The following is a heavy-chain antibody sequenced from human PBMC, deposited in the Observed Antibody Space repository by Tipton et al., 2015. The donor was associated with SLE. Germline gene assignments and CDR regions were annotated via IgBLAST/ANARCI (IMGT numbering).Heavy chain of an antibody. D-gene: IGHD6-13*01. CDR3: AREGSSWYGGAFDI. J-gene: IGHJ3*02. Sequence: TLSLTCAVYGGSFSGYYWSWIRQPPGKGLEWIGYIYYSGSTNYNPSLKSRVTISVDTSKNQFSLKLSSVTAADTAVYYCAREGSSWYGGAFDIWGQGTMVTVSS. CDR1: GGSFSGYY. V-gene: IGHV4-59*01. CDR2: IYYSGST.